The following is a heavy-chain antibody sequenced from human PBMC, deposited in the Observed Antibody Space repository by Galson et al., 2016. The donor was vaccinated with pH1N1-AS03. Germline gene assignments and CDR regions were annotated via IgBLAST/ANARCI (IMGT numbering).Heavy chain of an antibody. CDR1: ELTLTNYG. V-gene: IGHV3-30*02. Sequence: SLRLSCAASELTLTNYGMHWFRQGPGKGLEWVAFIAYDGSYVNYADFVKGRFTISRDSSKSTLYLQMNSLRPEDTAVYYCAKDCGLGGSHDDWGQGTLATVSS. J-gene: IGHJ4*02. CDR3: AKDCGLGGSHDD. CDR2: IAYDGSYV. D-gene: IGHD3-16*01.